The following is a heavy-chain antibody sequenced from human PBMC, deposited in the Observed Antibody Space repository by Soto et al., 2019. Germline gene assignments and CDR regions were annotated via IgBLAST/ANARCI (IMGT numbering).Heavy chain of an antibody. CDR3: AREYYASSGYIGVWFDP. D-gene: IGHD3-22*01. V-gene: IGHV4-31*03. CDR1: GGSISSGGYY. CDR2: IYYSGST. Sequence: QVQLQESGPGLVKPSQTLSLTCTVSGGSISSGGYYWSWIRQHPGKGLEWIGYIYYSGSTYYNPSLKSRVNISVDTSKNQFSLKLSSVTAADTAVYYCAREYYASSGYIGVWFDPWGQGTLVTVSS. J-gene: IGHJ5*02.